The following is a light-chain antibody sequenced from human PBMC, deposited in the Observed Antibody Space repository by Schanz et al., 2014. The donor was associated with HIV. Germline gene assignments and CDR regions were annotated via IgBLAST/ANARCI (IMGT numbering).Light chain of an antibody. CDR3: QQYNRWWT. Sequence: EVVMTQSPATLSVTPGERATLSCRASQSVGNSLAWYQQKSGQAPRLLIYGASTRATGVPARFSGGGSGTEFTLTISSLQSEDFAIYYCQQYNRWWTFGQGTKVEIK. V-gene: IGKV3-15*01. CDR2: GAS. CDR1: QSVGNS. J-gene: IGKJ1*01.